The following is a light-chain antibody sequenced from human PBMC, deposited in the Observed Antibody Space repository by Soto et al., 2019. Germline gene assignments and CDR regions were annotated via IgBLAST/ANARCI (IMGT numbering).Light chain of an antibody. CDR3: HIWDGSGDHVV. CDR2: DDS. CDR1: NIGSKS. Sequence: SYELTQPPSVSVAPGQTARITCGGNNIGSKSVHWYQQKPGQAPVLVVYDDSDRPSGIPERFSGSNSGNTATLTISRVEAGDETDYYCHIWDGSGDHVVFGGGTKLTVL. J-gene: IGLJ2*01. V-gene: IGLV3-21*02.